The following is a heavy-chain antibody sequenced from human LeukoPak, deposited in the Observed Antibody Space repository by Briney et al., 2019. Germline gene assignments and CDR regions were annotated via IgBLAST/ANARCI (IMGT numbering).Heavy chain of an antibody. CDR1: GFTFSSYG. CDR3: AKSGQGMDV. Sequence: PGRSLRLSCAASGFTFSSYGMHWVRQAPGKGLEWVAVISYDGSNKYYADSAKGRFTISRDNSKNTLYLQMNSLRAEDTAVYYCAKSGQGMDVWGQGTTVTVSS. V-gene: IGHV3-30*18. CDR2: ISYDGSNK. J-gene: IGHJ6*02. D-gene: IGHD6-25*01.